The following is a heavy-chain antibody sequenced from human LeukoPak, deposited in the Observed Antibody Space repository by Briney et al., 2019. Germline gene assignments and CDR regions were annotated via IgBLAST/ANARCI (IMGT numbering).Heavy chain of an antibody. Sequence: GASVTVSCTASGYTFTSYWIQWVRQAPGQGLEWMGLINPSDGSIAYAHRFQGRVTMTRDTSTSIVYMDLSSLRSEDTAVYYCAKAPRNSSTMLDYWGQGTLLTVSS. D-gene: IGHD6-13*01. J-gene: IGHJ4*02. CDR3: AKAPRNSSTMLDY. CDR2: INPSDGSI. V-gene: IGHV1-46*01. CDR1: GYTFTSYW.